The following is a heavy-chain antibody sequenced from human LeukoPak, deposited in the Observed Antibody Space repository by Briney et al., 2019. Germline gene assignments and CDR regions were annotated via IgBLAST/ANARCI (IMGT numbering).Heavy chain of an antibody. J-gene: IGHJ4*02. D-gene: IGHD3-10*01. V-gene: IGHV4-34*01. CDR2: INHSGTT. Sequence: SETLSLTCAVSNVSNSGYYWTWIREPPGKGLEWIGEINHSGTTKYNPSLMSRVFISRDTSKKHFSLNLSSVTAADTAVYYCASSGARSYYPPTFDYWGQGTLAIVSS. CDR3: ASSGARSYYPPTFDY. CDR1: NVSNSGYY.